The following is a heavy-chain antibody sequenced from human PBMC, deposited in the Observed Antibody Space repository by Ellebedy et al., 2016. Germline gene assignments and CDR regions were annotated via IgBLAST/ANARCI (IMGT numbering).Heavy chain of an antibody. J-gene: IGHJ3*02. D-gene: IGHD4-11*01. CDR2: IYYSGTT. V-gene: IGHV4-39*07. CDR1: TGSITSSSYY. CDR3: ARDPLQGNPSKAFDI. Sequence: SETLSLTCTVSTGSITSSSYYWGWIRQPPGKGLEWIGSIYYSGTTYYNPSLKSRVTISRDTSKNQFSLKLSSVTAADTAVYYCARDPLQGNPSKAFDIWGHGTMVTVSS.